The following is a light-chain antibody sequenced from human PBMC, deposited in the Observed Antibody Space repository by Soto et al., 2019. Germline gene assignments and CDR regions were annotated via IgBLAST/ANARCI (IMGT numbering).Light chain of an antibody. CDR2: DVS. CDR3: YSYAGSYTFYV. CDR1: SSDVGGYNY. V-gene: IGLV2-11*01. J-gene: IGLJ1*01. Sequence: QSVLTQPRSVSGSPGQSVTISCTGTSSDVGGYNYVSWYQQYPGKATKLMIYDVSKRPSGVPDRFSGSKSGNTASLTISGLQAEDDADYYCYSYAGSYTFYVFGTGTKVTVL.